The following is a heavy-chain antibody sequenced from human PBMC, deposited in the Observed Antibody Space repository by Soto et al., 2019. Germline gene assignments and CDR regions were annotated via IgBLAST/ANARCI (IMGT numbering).Heavy chain of an antibody. Sequence: PSETLSLTCTVSGGSISSSSYYCGWIRQPPGKGLEWIGSIYYSGSTYYNPSLKSRVTISVDTSKNQFSLKLSSVTAADTAVYYCVGFVVVVAATGYFQHWGQGTLVTVSS. V-gene: IGHV4-39*01. CDR2: IYYSGST. D-gene: IGHD2-15*01. J-gene: IGHJ1*01. CDR3: VGFVVVVAATGYFQH. CDR1: GGSISSSSYY.